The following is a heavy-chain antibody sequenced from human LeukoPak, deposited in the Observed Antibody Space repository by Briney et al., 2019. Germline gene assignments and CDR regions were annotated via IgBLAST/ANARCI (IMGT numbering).Heavy chain of an antibody. J-gene: IGHJ5*02. CDR2: IDYSGST. Sequence: NPSETLSLTCTVSAGSISSNSYYWGWIRQPPGKGLEWIGSIDYSGSTYYNPSLKSRVTMSVDTSKNQFSLKLSSVTAADTAVYYCARLGASRSCTSTSCHPETNWFDPWGQGTLVTVSS. CDR1: AGSISSNSYY. V-gene: IGHV4-39*01. D-gene: IGHD2-2*01. CDR3: ARLGASRSCTSTSCHPETNWFDP.